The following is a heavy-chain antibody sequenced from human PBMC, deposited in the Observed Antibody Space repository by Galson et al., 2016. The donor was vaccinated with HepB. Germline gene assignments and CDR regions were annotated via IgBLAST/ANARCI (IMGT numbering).Heavy chain of an antibody. J-gene: IGHJ3*01. V-gene: IGHV3-23*01. CDR3: VADDGGVVCFDF. Sequence: SLRLSCAASGFTFSAYAMAWARQAPGKGLEWVSGISDSGANTYYADSVRGRFSISRDDSKSTLYLQMTNLRVEDTALYYCVADDGGVVCFDFWGRGTMVTVSS. D-gene: IGHD2-8*02. CDR1: GFTFSAYA. CDR2: ISDSGANT.